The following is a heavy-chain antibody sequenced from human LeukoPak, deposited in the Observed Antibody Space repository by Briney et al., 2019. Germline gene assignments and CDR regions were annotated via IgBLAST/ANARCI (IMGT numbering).Heavy chain of an antibody. J-gene: IGHJ3*02. V-gene: IGHV3-30*04. CDR2: ISCHGSNK. CDR1: GFTFSSYA. CDR3: AKDQLGSDI. D-gene: IGHD1-1*01. Sequence: GGSLRLFCAASGFTFSSYAMHWVRQAPGKGLEWVAVISCHGSNKYYADPVKGRYTISRDNSKNTLYLQMNSQRAEDTAVYYCAKDQLGSDIWGQGTLVTVSS.